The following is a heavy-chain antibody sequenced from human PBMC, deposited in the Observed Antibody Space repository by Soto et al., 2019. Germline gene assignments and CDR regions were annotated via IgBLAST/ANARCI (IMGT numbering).Heavy chain of an antibody. CDR1: GFTFSDYY. Sequence: QVQLVESGGGLVKPGGSLRLSCAASGFTFSDYYMSWIRQAPGKGLEWVSYISSSGSTIYYADSVKGRFTISRDNGKNSLYLQMNSLRAEDTAVYYCAREEVRGVTYYYYYGMDVWGQGTTVTVSS. V-gene: IGHV3-11*01. CDR2: ISSSGSTI. D-gene: IGHD3-10*01. J-gene: IGHJ6*02. CDR3: AREEVRGVTYYYYYGMDV.